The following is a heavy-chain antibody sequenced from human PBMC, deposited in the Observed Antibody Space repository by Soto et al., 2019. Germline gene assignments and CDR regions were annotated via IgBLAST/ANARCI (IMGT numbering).Heavy chain of an antibody. V-gene: IGHV1-69*13. CDR3: ATGPLGGSYDYYVDY. J-gene: IGHJ4*02. CDR2: IIPIFGTA. Sequence: SVKVSCKASGGTFSSYAISWVRQAPGQGLEWMGGIIPIFGTANYAQKFQGRVTITADESTSTAYMELSSLRSEDTAVYYCATGPLGGSYDYYVDYWGQGTLVTVSS. D-gene: IGHD1-26*01. CDR1: GGTFSSYA.